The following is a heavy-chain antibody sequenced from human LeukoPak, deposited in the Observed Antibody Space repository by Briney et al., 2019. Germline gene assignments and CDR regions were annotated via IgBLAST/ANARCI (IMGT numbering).Heavy chain of an antibody. CDR1: GGSISSSSYY. CDR2: IYYSGST. CDR3: ARDVPSDFWSGYHNWFDP. V-gene: IGHV4-39*07. D-gene: IGHD3-3*01. J-gene: IGHJ5*02. Sequence: PSETLSLTCTVSGGSISSSSYYWGWIRQPPGTGLEWIGSIYYSGSTYYNPSLKSRVTISVDTSKNQFSLKLSSVTAADTAVYYCARDVPSDFWSGYHNWFDPWGQGTLVTVSS.